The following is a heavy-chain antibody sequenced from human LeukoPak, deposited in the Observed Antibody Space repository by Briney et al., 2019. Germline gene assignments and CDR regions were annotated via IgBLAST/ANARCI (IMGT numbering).Heavy chain of an antibody. J-gene: IGHJ4*02. CDR1: GGSISSGSYF. CDR2: IYHSGST. D-gene: IGHD6-19*01. V-gene: IGHV4-39*07. Sequence: SETLSLTCTVSGGSISSGSYFWSWIRQPAGKGLEWIGSIYHSGSTYYNPSLKSRVTISVDTSKNQFSLKLSSVTAADTAVYYCAREVGIAVAADDYWGQGTLVTVSS. CDR3: AREVGIAVAADDY.